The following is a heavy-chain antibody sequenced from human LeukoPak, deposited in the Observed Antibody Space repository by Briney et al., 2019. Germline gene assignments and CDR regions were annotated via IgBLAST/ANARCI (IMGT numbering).Heavy chain of an antibody. CDR1: GTSISSGAYS. V-gene: IGHV4-31*03. CDR3: ARTITIFGALGYFDY. Sequence: NPSETLSLTCTVSGTSISSGAYSWSWVRQHPGKGLEWIAYIYYSGSTYYNPSLKRRVTISVDTSKNQFSLKLSSVTAADTAVYYCARTITIFGALGYFDYWGQGALVTVSS. J-gene: IGHJ4*02. CDR2: IYYSGST. D-gene: IGHD3-3*01.